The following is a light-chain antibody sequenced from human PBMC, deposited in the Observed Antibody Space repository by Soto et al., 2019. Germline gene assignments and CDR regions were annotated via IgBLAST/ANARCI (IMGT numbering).Light chain of an antibody. CDR1: QSVSSY. V-gene: IGKV3-11*01. J-gene: IGKJ4*01. Sequence: EIVLTQSPGTLSLSPGERATLSCRASQSVSSYLAWYQQKPGQAPRLLIYDASNRATGIPARFSGSGSGTEFTLTISSLEPEDFAVYYCQQRSNWPLTFGGGTKVDIK. CDR2: DAS. CDR3: QQRSNWPLT.